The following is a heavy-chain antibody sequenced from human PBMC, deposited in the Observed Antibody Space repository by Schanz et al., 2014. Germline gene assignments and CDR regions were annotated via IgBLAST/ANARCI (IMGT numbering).Heavy chain of an antibody. CDR1: GFTFSGFW. J-gene: IGHJ4*02. CDR3: ARGGFGEVSYFDY. Sequence: EVQLAESGGGLVQPGGSLRLSCAASGFTFSGFWMTWVRQAPGKGLEWISYITYNGGTIYYADSVKGRFTISRDNSKNTLYLQMNSLRPEDTAVYYCARGGFGEVSYFDYWGQGTLVTVSS. CDR2: ITYNGGTI. V-gene: IGHV3-48*01. D-gene: IGHD3-10*01.